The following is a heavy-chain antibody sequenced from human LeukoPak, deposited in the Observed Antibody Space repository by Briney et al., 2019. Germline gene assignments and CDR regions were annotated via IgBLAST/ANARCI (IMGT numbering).Heavy chain of an antibody. CDR2: ISYDGSNK. D-gene: IGHD2-2*02. Sequence: LSGGSLRLSCAASGFTFSSYAMHWVRQAPGKGLEWVAVISYDGSNKYYADSVKGRFTISRDNSKNSLYLQTNSLRAEDTALYYCAKASPPYQLLYDGMDVWGQGTTVTVSS. CDR1: GFTFSSYA. V-gene: IGHV3-30-3*02. J-gene: IGHJ6*02. CDR3: AKASPPYQLLYDGMDV.